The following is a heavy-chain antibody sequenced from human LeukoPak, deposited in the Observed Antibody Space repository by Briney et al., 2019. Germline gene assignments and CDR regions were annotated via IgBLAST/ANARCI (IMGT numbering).Heavy chain of an antibody. CDR3: ATQLSIAAAGTLDYYYYYGMDV. V-gene: IGHV1-2*02. Sequence: GASVKVSCKASGYTFTGYYMHWVRQAPGQGLEWVGWINPNSGGTNYAQKFQGRVTMTRDTSISTAYMELSRLRSDDTAVYYCATQLSIAAAGTLDYYYYYGMDVWGQGTTVTVSS. CDR2: INPNSGGT. D-gene: IGHD6-13*01. J-gene: IGHJ6*02. CDR1: GYTFTGYY.